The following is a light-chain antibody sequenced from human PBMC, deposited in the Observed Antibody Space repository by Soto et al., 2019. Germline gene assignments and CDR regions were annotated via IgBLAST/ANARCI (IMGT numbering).Light chain of an antibody. J-gene: IGKJ4*01. CDR1: QSVSSN. V-gene: IGKV3-15*01. Sequence: EIVMTQSPATLSVSPGETPTLSSRASQSVSSNLAWYQQKPGQAPSLLIYGASTRAADIPPRFSGSGSGTEFTLTITSLQSEDFAVYYCQQYKNWPPLTFGGGTKVEIK. CDR3: QQYKNWPPLT. CDR2: GAS.